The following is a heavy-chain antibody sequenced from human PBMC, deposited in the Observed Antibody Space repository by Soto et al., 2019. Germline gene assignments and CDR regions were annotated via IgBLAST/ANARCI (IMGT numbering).Heavy chain of an antibody. CDR3: ARLPSRHLVDY. CDR2: MYYGVST. Sequence: QLQVQESGPGLVKPSETLSLTCTVSGSSISSSGYYWGWIRQPPGKGLEWIGSMYYGVSTYYNPSLKSRVTVSVDASKNQFSLNLSSVTAADTAVYYCARLPSRHLVDYWGRGTLVTVSS. V-gene: IGHV4-39*01. D-gene: IGHD3-3*02. CDR1: GSSISSSGYY. J-gene: IGHJ4*02.